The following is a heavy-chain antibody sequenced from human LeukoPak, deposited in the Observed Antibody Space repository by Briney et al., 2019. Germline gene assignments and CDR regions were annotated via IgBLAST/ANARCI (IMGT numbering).Heavy chain of an antibody. V-gene: IGHV1-18*03. D-gene: IGHD3-10*01. CDR2: ISAYNGNT. Sequence: ASVTVSFTASGYTFTIYGISWVRQGPGQGLEWMGWISAYNGNTNYAQKLQGRVTMTTDTSTSIAYMELRSLRSDDMAVYYCARVKGTYYYGSGSYYNGGDSDYWGQGTLVTVSS. CDR1: GYTFTIYG. J-gene: IGHJ4*02. CDR3: ARVKGTYYYGSGSYYNGGDSDY.